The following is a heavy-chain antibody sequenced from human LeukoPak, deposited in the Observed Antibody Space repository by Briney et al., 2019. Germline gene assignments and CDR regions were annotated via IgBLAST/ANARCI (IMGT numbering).Heavy chain of an antibody. CDR2: IYHNGRA. D-gene: IGHD5-18*01. Sequence: PSETLSLTCTVSRGSISSGDYYWSWIRQHPGKGLEWIGNIYHNGRAYYTPSLKSRLTISVDTSKNQFSLRLNSVTAADTAVYYCARDKGTSYGPFDCWGQGTLVTVSS. CDR3: ARDKGTSYGPFDC. CDR1: RGSISSGDYY. J-gene: IGHJ4*02. V-gene: IGHV4-31*03.